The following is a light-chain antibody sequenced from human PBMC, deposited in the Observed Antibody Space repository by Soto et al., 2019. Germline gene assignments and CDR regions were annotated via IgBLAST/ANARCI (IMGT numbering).Light chain of an antibody. CDR1: SSAIGAYNR. Sequence: QSVLTQPPSVSGSPGQSVAISCTGTSSAIGAYNRVSWYQQPPGTAPKLMIYDVNNRPSGVPDRFSGSKSGNTASLTISGLQADDEADYYCSSFTSSNTYVFGTGTKLTVL. CDR2: DVN. J-gene: IGLJ1*01. V-gene: IGLV2-18*02. CDR3: SSFTSSNTYV.